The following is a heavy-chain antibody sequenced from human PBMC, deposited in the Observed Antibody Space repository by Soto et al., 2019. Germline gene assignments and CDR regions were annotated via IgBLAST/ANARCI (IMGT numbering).Heavy chain of an antibody. CDR2: IIPIFGTA. CDR3: ARESRYCSGGSCYFLPGIDY. J-gene: IGHJ4*02. CDR1: GGTFSSYA. Sequence: VQLVQSGAEVKKPGSSVKVSCKASGGTFSSYAISWVRQAPGQGLEWMGGIIPIFGTANYAQKFQGRVTITADESTSIAYMELSSLRSEDTAVYYCARESRYCSGGSCYFLPGIDYWGQGTLVTVSS. D-gene: IGHD2-15*01. V-gene: IGHV1-69*12.